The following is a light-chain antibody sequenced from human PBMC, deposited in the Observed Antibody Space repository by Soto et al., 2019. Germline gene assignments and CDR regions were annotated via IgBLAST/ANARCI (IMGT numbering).Light chain of an antibody. J-gene: IGKJ1*01. CDR1: QSLVHSDGNTY. CDR3: MQGTHWPWT. V-gene: IGKV2-30*02. Sequence: DVVMTQSPLSLPVTLGQPASISCRSSQSLVHSDGNTYLNWFQQRPGQSPRRLISKVSTRDSGVPDRFSGSGTGADFTLEISRVEAEDVGVYYCMQGTHWPWTFGQGTKVEIK. CDR2: KVS.